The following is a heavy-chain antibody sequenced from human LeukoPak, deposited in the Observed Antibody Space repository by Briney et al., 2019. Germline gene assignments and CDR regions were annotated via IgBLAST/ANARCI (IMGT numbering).Heavy chain of an antibody. J-gene: IGHJ6*03. V-gene: IGHV3-74*01. CDR3: AKDGAGSSLYMDV. D-gene: IGHD6-6*01. Sequence: PGGSLRLSCAASGFTFSSYAMSWVRQAPGKGLVWVSRINSDGSSTSYADSVKGRFTISRDNAKNTLYLQMNSLRAEDTAMYYCAKDGAGSSLYMDVWGKGTTVTVSS. CDR1: GFTFSSYA. CDR2: INSDGSST.